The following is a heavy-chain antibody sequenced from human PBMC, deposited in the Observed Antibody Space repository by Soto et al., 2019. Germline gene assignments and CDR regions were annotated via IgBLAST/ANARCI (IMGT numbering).Heavy chain of an antibody. D-gene: IGHD3-9*01. V-gene: IGHV4-31*03. CDR1: GGSISSGGYY. Sequence: QVQLQESGPGLVKPSQTLSLTCTVSGGSISSGGYYWSWIRQHPGKGLAWIGYIYYSGSTYYNPSLKIRVTISEDTSKNQFSLKLSSVTAADTAVYYCASSGDELRYFGALDYWGQGTLVTVSS. J-gene: IGHJ4*02. CDR3: ASSGDELRYFGALDY. CDR2: IYYSGST.